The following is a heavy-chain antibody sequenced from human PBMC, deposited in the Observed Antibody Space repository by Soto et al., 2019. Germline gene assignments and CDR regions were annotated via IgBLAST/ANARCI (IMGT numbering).Heavy chain of an antibody. J-gene: IGHJ5*02. V-gene: IGHV3-23*01. CDR3: VRGLVEYSSSWVSGHWFDP. Sequence: GGSLRLSCAVSGFTFSNYAMSWVRQVPGKGLEWVSTISGSGGSTYYADSVKGRFTISRDNSKNTLYLQMNGLRAEDTAVYYCVRGLVEYSSSWVSGHWFDPWGQGTLVTVSS. D-gene: IGHD6-6*01. CDR2: ISGSGGST. CDR1: GFTFSNYA.